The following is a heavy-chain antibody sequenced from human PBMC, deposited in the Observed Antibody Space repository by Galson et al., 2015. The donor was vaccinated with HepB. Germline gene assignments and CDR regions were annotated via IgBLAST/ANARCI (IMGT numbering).Heavy chain of an antibody. Sequence: SLRLSCAASGFAFSNYYMNWVRQAPGKGLDWVSYISSSSSTIYYADSVKGRFTISRDNAKNSLYLQMNSLRAEDTAVYYCARVGEGYCSGGTCYPFDWYFDLWGRGTLVTVSS. J-gene: IGHJ2*01. V-gene: IGHV3-48*01. CDR2: ISSSSSTI. D-gene: IGHD2-15*01. CDR1: GFAFSNYY. CDR3: ARVGEGYCSGGTCYPFDWYFDL.